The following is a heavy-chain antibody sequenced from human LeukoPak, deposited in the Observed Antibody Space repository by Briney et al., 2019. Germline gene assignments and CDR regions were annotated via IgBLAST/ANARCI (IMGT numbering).Heavy chain of an antibody. D-gene: IGHD2-15*01. J-gene: IGHJ6*03. CDR1: GGSISSSNW. CDR3: ARDETMVVAATLNYYYYYYMDV. CDR2: IYHSGST. Sequence: SETLSLTCAVSGGSISSSNWWSWVRQPPEKGLEWIGEIYHSGSTNYNPSLKSRVTISVDKSKNQFSLKLSSVTAADTAVYYCARDETMVVAATLNYYYYYYMDVWGKGTTVTVSS. V-gene: IGHV4-4*02.